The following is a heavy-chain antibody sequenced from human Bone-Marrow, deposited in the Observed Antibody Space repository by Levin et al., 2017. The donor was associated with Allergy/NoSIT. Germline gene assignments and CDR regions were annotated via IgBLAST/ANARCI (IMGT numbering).Heavy chain of an antibody. J-gene: IGHJ4*02. V-gene: IGHV3-23*01. CDR3: AKDRVVVVGLFDY. CDR1: GFIFKTYA. CDR2: ISGNGDST. Sequence: GGSLRLSCAAPGFIFKTYAMSWVRQAPGKALEWVSGISGNGDSTFYADSVKGRFTVSRDNAKDTLYLQMSNLRAEDTAIYYCAKDRVVVVGLFDYWGPGSLVTVSS. D-gene: IGHD2-15*01.